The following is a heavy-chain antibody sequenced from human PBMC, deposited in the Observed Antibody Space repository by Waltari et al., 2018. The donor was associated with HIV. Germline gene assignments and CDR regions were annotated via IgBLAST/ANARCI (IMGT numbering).Heavy chain of an antibody. CDR1: GYTFTYHY. CDR2: INPSGGAA. J-gene: IGHJ5*02. Sequence: QVQLVQSGAEVKKPGASLLLSCKASGYTFTYHYIHWVRQAPGQGLGGVGVINPSGGAAWYAQKCQDRVALTTDPATDRVYLEVDSLRSEDTAIYFCARDRIDRDDLSVVSSTPSDYNWFDLWGQGTLVTASS. D-gene: IGHD2-8*02. V-gene: IGHV1-46*01. CDR3: ARDRIDRDDLSVVSSTPSDYNWFDL.